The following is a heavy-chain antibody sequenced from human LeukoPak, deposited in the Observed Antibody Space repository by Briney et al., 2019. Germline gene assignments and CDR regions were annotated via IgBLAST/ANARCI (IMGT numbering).Heavy chain of an antibody. CDR1: GYTFTGYY. CDR3: ARTPPYDYGDYPD. V-gene: IGHV1-2*02. Sequence: ASVKVSCKASGYTFTGYYMHWVRQAPGQGLEWMGWINPNSGGTNYAQKFQGRVTMTRDTSISTAYMELSRLRSDDTAVYYCARTPPYDYGDYPDWGQGTLVTVSS. D-gene: IGHD4-17*01. J-gene: IGHJ4*02. CDR2: INPNSGGT.